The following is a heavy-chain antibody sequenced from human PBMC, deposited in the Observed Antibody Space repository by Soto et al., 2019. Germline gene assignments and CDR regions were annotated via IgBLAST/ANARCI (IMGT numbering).Heavy chain of an antibody. D-gene: IGHD1-26*01. V-gene: IGHV1-69*02. Sequence: QVQLVQSGAEVTKPGSSVKVSCQASGGTFSSYTISWVRQAPGQGLEWMGRLIPILGIANYAQKFQGRVTLNADKSTSTAYMELSSLRSEDTAVYYCARLRDSDGMDVWGQGTTVTVSS. CDR3: ARLRDSDGMDV. CDR1: GGTFSSYT. J-gene: IGHJ6*02. CDR2: LIPILGIA.